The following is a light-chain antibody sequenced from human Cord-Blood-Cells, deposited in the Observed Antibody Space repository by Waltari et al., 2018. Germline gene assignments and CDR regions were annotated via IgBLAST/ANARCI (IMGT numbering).Light chain of an antibody. CDR3: CSYAGSRTYV. V-gene: IGLV2-23*01. CDR1: SSYVGSYNL. Sequence: SALTQHASLSGSPGQSISIPCPGTSSYVGSYNLVSWYQQHPGKAPKLMIDAGSKRPSGVSDRVTGSKSGDTASVTISGLQAEEEADYYCCSYAGSRTYVFGTGTKVTVL. CDR2: AGS. J-gene: IGLJ1*01.